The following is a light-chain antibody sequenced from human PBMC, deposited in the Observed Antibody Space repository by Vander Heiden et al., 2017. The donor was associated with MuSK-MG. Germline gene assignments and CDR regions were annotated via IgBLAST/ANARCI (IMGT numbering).Light chain of an antibody. J-gene: IGLJ3*02. CDR1: KLGDRY. CDR2: HDV. Sequence: SYHLTQLPSVSVSPGQTATITCSGDKLGDRYAFWYQQRPGQSPVMLIYHDVKRPSGIPERFSGSNSGNTATLTIDGTQPMDEADYYCQAWDNNAGVFGGGTKLTVL. CDR3: QAWDNNAGV. V-gene: IGLV3-1*01.